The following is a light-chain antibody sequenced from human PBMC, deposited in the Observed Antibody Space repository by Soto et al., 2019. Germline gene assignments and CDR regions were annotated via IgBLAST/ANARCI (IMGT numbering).Light chain of an antibody. CDR3: QQYNNWPLT. CDR2: GAS. Sequence: EIVMTQSPATLSVSPGERATLSCRASQSVSSNLAWYQQKPGQAPRLLIYGASTRATGIPARFSGSGSGTELTLTIISLQSEDFAVYYCQQYNNWPLTFGGGTKVEIK. J-gene: IGKJ4*01. V-gene: IGKV3-15*01. CDR1: QSVSSN.